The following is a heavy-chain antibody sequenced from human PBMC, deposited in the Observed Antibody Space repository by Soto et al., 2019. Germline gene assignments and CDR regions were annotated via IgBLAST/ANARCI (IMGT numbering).Heavy chain of an antibody. V-gene: IGHV4-39*01. CDR3: YYYDRSGYGGGFDY. J-gene: IGHJ4*02. Sequence: QLQLQESGPGLVKPSETLSLTCTVSGGSISSSSYYWGWIRQPPGKGLERIGSIYYSGRTYYKPSLKSRDTISIDTSKNQVSLKLSSVSAADAAVYYRYYYDRSGYGGGFDYWGQGTLVTVSS. CDR2: IYYSGRT. CDR1: GGSISSSSYY. D-gene: IGHD3-22*01.